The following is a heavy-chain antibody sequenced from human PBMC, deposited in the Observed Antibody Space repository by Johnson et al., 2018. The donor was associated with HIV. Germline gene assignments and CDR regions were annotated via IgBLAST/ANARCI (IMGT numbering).Heavy chain of an antibody. V-gene: IGHV3-30*02. CDR1: GFTFSSYG. CDR2: IRYDGSNK. D-gene: IGHD6-25*01. J-gene: IGHJ3*01. Sequence: QVQLVESGGGVVQPGGSLRLSCAASGFTFSSYGMHWVRQAPGKGLEWVAFIRYDGSNKYYADSVKGRFTISRDNSKNTLYLQMHSLKTEDTAVYYCSVYLGTAFDCWGQGTMVTVSS. CDR3: SVYLGTAFDC.